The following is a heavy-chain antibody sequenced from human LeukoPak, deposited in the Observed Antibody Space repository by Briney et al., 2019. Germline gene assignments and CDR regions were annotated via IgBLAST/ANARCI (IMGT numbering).Heavy chain of an antibody. V-gene: IGHV4-61*02. CDR3: ARGSALAVAGAVDY. Sequence: SETLSLTCTVTGGSISSGRYYWSWIRQPAWKGLEWIGRIYTSGSTNYNPSLKSRVTISVDTSKNQFSLKLSSVTAADTAVYYCARGSALAVAGAVDYWGQGTLVTVSS. D-gene: IGHD6-19*01. CDR1: GGSISSGRYY. J-gene: IGHJ4*02. CDR2: IYTSGST.